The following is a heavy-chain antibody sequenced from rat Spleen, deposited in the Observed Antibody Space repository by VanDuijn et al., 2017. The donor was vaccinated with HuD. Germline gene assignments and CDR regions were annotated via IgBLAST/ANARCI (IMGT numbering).Heavy chain of an antibody. J-gene: IGHJ2*01. D-gene: IGHD1-12*03. CDR2: MRFDGDT. Sequence: QVQLKESGPGLVQPSQTLSLTCTVSGFPLTGNNVHWVRQPPGKGLEWMGRMRFDGDTYYNSALKSRLSISRDTSKSQVFLKMNNLQTEDTAMYFCASQYYYDGYYRDYWGQGVMVTVSS. V-gene: IGHV2S30*01. CDR3: ASQYYYDGYYRDY. CDR1: GFPLTGNN.